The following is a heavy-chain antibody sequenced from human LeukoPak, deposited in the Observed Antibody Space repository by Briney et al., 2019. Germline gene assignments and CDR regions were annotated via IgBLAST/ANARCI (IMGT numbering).Heavy chain of an antibody. Sequence: SETLSLTCTVSGGSIITITWWAWVRQPPGKGLEWIGEIYHGGSTNYRPSLKSRVTISVDKSKNQVSLNLTSVTAADTAVYFCAREIYGSGTYYYYNYGMDVWGKGTTVTVSA. J-gene: IGHJ6*04. CDR2: IYHGGST. CDR3: AREIYGSGTYYYYNYGMDV. D-gene: IGHD3-10*01. CDR1: GGSIITITW. V-gene: IGHV4-4*02.